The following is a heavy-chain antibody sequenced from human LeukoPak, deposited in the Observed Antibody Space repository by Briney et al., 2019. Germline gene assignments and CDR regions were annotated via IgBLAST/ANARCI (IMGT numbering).Heavy chain of an antibody. CDR3: ARDYTAMMY. Sequence: PGGSLRLSCAASGFTFSSYAIHWVRQAPGKGLEWVAVISSDGRDKHHADSVKGRFTISRDNSKNTLYLQMNSLRAEAPAVYYCARDYTAMMYWGEGGLVTVSS. CDR2: ISSDGRDK. V-gene: IGHV3-30*03. J-gene: IGHJ4*02. CDR1: GFTFSSYA. D-gene: IGHD5-18*01.